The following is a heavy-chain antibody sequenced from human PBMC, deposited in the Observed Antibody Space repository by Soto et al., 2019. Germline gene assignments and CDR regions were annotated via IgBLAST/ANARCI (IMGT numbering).Heavy chain of an antibody. J-gene: IGHJ6*02. Sequence: QVQLVQSGAEVKKPGASVKVSCKASGYTFTSYGISWVRQAPGQGLEWMGWISAYNGNPNYAQKLQGRVTMTTDTSTSTAYMELRSLRSDDTAVYYCARGRLGYCSGGSCYSGYYYGMDVWGQGTTVTVSS. CDR2: ISAYNGNP. CDR1: GYTFTSYG. CDR3: ARGRLGYCSGGSCYSGYYYGMDV. D-gene: IGHD2-15*01. V-gene: IGHV1-18*04.